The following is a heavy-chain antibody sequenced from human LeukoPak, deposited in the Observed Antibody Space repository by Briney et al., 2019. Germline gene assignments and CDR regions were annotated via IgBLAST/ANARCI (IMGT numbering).Heavy chain of an antibody. CDR1: GYTFTLYY. V-gene: IGHV1-46*01. CDR2: ISPTGGTT. Sequence: GASVKVSCKSSGYTFTLYYIHRVRQAPGQGLEWMGIISPTGGTTNYAQKFQGRVTMTRDMSTSTVYMDLSNLRSDDTAVYYCARDPDIVVVPAAKLLRFDDYWGQGTLVTVSS. J-gene: IGHJ4*02. D-gene: IGHD2-2*01. CDR3: ARDPDIVVVPAAKLLRFDDY.